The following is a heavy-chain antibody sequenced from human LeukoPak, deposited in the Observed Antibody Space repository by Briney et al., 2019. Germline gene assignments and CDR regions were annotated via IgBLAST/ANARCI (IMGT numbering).Heavy chain of an antibody. D-gene: IGHD2-15*01. Sequence: ASVKVSCKASGYTFTSYAMNWVRQAPGQGLEWMGWINTNTGNPTYAQGFTGRFVFSLDTSVSTAYLQISSLKAEDTAVYYCARGREDIVVVVAASDTFDYWGQGTLVTVSS. CDR3: ARGREDIVVVVAASDTFDY. J-gene: IGHJ4*02. V-gene: IGHV7-4-1*02. CDR1: GYTFTSYA. CDR2: INTNTGNP.